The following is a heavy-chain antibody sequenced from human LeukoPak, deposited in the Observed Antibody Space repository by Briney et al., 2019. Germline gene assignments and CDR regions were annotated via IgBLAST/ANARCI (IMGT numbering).Heavy chain of an antibody. CDR1: GGSISSSNFY. V-gene: IGHV4-39*07. D-gene: IGHD6-19*01. Sequence: SETLSLTCTVSGGSISSSNFYWGWIRQPPGKGLEWIGSIYYSGSTYYNPSLKSRVTISVDTSKNQFSLKLSSVTAADTAVYYCARGPSAVAGTAGVDYWGQGTLVTVSS. CDR2: IYYSGST. J-gene: IGHJ4*02. CDR3: ARGPSAVAGTAGVDY.